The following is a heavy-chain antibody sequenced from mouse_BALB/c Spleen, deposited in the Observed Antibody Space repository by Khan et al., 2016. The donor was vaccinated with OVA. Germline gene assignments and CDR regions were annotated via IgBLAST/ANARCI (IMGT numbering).Heavy chain of an antibody. D-gene: IGHD1-1*01. CDR1: GYTFTKYW. V-gene: IGHV1-7*01. CDR3: VNHGSSSAWFTY. CDR2: INPSTGYT. Sequence: QVQLQQSGAELAKPGASVKMSCKASGYTFTKYWMHWVKQMPGQGLEWIGYINPSTGYTEYNQKFKDKATLTADKSSSTAYMQLSSLTSEDSAVYYCVNHGSSSAWFTYWGQGTLVTVSA. J-gene: IGHJ3*01.